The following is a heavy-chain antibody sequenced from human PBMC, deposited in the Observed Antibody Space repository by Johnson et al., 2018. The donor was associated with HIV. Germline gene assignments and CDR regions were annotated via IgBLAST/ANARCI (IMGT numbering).Heavy chain of an antibody. J-gene: IGHJ3*02. Sequence: QVQLVESGGGLVQPGGSLRLSCAASGFTFSSYAMHWVRQAPGKGLEYVSAISSNGSDKYYADSVKGRFTISRDNSRNTLYLQMSSLRAEDTAVYYCSRGGIIHDAFDIWGQGTMVTVSS. CDR3: SRGGIIHDAFDI. D-gene: IGHD1-1*01. CDR2: ISSNGSDK. V-gene: IGHV3-64*04. CDR1: GFTFSSYA.